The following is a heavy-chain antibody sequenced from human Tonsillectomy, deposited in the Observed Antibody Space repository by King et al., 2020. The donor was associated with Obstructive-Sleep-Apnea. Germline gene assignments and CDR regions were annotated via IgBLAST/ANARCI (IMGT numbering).Heavy chain of an antibody. V-gene: IGHV3-30*04. CDR3: ARDKKIRGGYYGGDDYFHH. J-gene: IGHJ1*01. D-gene: IGHD3-22*01. CDR2: TSYDGSNK. Sequence: VQLVESGGGVVQPGRSLRLSCAASGFTFSTYAMHWVRQAPGKGLEWVAITSYDGSNKYYADSVQGRFTISRDNSKNTLYLQMNRLRTDDTAVYYCARDKKIRGGYYGGDDYFHHWGQGTLVTVSS. CDR1: GFTFSTYA.